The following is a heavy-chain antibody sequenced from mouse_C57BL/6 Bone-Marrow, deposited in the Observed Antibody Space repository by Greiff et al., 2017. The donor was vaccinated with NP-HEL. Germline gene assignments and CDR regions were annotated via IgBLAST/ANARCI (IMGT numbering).Heavy chain of an antibody. CDR1: GYTFTSYW. V-gene: IGHV1-64*01. Sequence: VQLQQSGAELVKPGASVKLSCKASGYTFTSYWMHWVKQRPGQGLEWIGMIHPNSGSTNYNEKFKSKATLTVDKSSSTAYMQLSSLTSEDSAVYYCARGAAITTVVATPFAYWGQGTLVTVSA. D-gene: IGHD1-1*01. CDR3: ARGAAITTVVATPFAY. J-gene: IGHJ3*01. CDR2: IHPNSGST.